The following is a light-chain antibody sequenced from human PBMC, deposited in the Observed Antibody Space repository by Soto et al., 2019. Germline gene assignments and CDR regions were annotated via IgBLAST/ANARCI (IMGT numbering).Light chain of an antibody. J-gene: IGKJ4*01. CDR1: PGITSAF. CDR2: GAS. Sequence: IVLTQSPNTLSVSPGDRATLSCRASPGITSAFLAWYQQKPGQAPRLLIYGASTRATGIPDRFTGSGSGTDCTLTISRLEPEDFAVYYWQEYGSSLALTFGGGTKVEI. V-gene: IGKV3-20*01. CDR3: QEYGSSLALT.